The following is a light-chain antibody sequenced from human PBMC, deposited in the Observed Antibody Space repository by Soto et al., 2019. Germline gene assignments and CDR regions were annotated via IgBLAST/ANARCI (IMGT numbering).Light chain of an antibody. J-gene: IGLJ1*01. CDR1: SSDVGGYDY. V-gene: IGLV2-8*01. CDR3: SSYTGGNPSYV. Sequence: QSVLTQPPYASGSPGQSVTTSCTGTSSDVGGYDYVSWYQQHPGKAPKLMIYEVTIRPSGVSDRFSGSKSGNTASLTVSGLQAEDEADYYCSSYTGGNPSYVFGTGTKVTVL. CDR2: EVT.